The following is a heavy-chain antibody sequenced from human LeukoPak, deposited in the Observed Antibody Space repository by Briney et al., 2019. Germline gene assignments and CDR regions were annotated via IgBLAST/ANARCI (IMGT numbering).Heavy chain of an antibody. CDR2: INPISGGT. J-gene: IGHJ4*02. Sequence: SVKVSCKASGYTFTGYYMHWVRQAPGQGLEWMGWINPISGGTNYAQKFQGRVTMTRDTSISTAYMELSRLRSDDTAVYYCARVYYYYDSSGILTLYFDYWGQGTLVTASS. CDR3: ARVYYYYDSSGILTLYFDY. V-gene: IGHV1-2*02. CDR1: GYTFTGYY. D-gene: IGHD3-22*01.